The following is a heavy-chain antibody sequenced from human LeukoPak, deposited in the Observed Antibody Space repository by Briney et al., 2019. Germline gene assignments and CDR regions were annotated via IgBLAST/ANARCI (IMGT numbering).Heavy chain of an antibody. CDR1: GFTFSNDW. Sequence: GGSLRLSCAASGFTFSNDWMSWVRQAPGKGLEWVASIKPDGSDKYYVDSVKGRFTISRDNAKNSLSLQMNSLRAEDTAVYYCARILATFTTWDYWGQGTLVTVSS. J-gene: IGHJ4*02. V-gene: IGHV3-7*01. D-gene: IGHD5-12*01. CDR2: IKPDGSDK. CDR3: ARILATFTTWDY.